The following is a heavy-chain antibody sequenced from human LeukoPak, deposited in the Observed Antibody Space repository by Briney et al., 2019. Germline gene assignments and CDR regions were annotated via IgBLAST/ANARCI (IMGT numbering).Heavy chain of an antibody. J-gene: IGHJ4*02. V-gene: IGHV4-30-4*01. CDR2: IYYSGST. D-gene: IGHD6-6*01. CDR3: ARGKWGSIAAHPFDY. Sequence: SETLSLTCTVSGGSISSGNYYWSWIRQPPGKGLEWIGYIYYSGSTYYNPSLKSRVTISVDTSKNQFSLKLSPVTAADTAVYYCARGKWGSIAAHPFDYWGQGTLVTVSS. CDR1: GGSISSGNYY.